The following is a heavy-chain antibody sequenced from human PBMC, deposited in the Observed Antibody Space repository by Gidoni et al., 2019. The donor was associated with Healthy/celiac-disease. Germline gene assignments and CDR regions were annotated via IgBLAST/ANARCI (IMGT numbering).Heavy chain of an antibody. V-gene: IGHV4-31*03. CDR2: IYHSGST. CDR1: GCSISSGGYY. J-gene: IGHJ5*02. CDR3: ASQRGYSYGSNWFDP. D-gene: IGHD5-18*01. Sequence: QVQLQESGPGLVKPSQTLSLSCTVSGCSISSGGYYWSWIRKHPGKVLEWIGYIYHSGSTYYNPALKSRVTISVDTSKNQFSLKLSSVTAADTAVYYCASQRGYSYGSNWFDPWGQGTLVTVSS.